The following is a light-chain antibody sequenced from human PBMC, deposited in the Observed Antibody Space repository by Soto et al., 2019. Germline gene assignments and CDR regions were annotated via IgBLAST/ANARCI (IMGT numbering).Light chain of an antibody. J-gene: IGKJ2*01. Sequence: ETVMTQSPGTLSVSPGETVTVSCRASQSVSSNVAWYQQKPGQAPRLLMYATSTRATGIPARFSGSGSGTEFTLTISSLEFEDFAVYYCKQYNNLYTFGQGTKWIS. CDR1: QSVSSN. CDR2: ATS. V-gene: IGKV3-15*01. CDR3: KQYNNLYT.